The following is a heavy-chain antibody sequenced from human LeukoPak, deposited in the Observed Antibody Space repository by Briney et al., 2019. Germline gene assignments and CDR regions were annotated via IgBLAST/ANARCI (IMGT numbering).Heavy chain of an antibody. CDR1: GFPLSSYD. CDR2: IYPGGGPT. V-gene: IGHV3-23*01. D-gene: IGHD5-12*01. J-gene: IGHJ4*02. Sequence: GGSLRLSCAGSGFPLSSYDMNWVRQPPGKGLEWVSGIYPGGGPTYYADPERGRFIILGDDSKHTLYPHMKNQSAEHTAVYYCAKDGAWLRFDDGGQGISVTVPS. CDR3: AKDGAWLRFDD.